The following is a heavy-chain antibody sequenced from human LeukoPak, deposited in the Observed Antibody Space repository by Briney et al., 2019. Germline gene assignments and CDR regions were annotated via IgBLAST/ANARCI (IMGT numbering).Heavy chain of an antibody. CDR2: ISSSGGST. J-gene: IGHJ3*02. CDR1: GFTFSSYA. V-gene: IGHV3-23*01. D-gene: IGHD3-22*01. Sequence: GGSLRLSCAASGFTFSSYAMSWVRQAPGKGLEWVSAISSSGGSTYYADSVKGRFTISRDNSKNTLYLQMNSLRAEDTAVYYCAKVGLETYYYDSSGYPDAFDIWGQGTMVTVSS. CDR3: AKVGLETYYYDSSGYPDAFDI.